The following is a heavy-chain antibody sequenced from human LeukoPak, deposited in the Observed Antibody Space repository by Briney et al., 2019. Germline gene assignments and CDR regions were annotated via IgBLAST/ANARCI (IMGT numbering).Heavy chain of an antibody. V-gene: IGHV3-30*04. CDR1: GFTFSSYA. Sequence: QPGRYLRLYCAASGFTFSSYAMHWVRQAPGKGLEWVAVISYDGSNKYYADSVKGRFTIARDNSKNTLYLQMNSLRAEDTAVYYCARDGSRGGITMALRAFDIWGQGTMVTVSS. CDR3: ARDGSRGGITMALRAFDI. CDR2: ISYDGSNK. J-gene: IGHJ3*02. D-gene: IGHD3-10*01.